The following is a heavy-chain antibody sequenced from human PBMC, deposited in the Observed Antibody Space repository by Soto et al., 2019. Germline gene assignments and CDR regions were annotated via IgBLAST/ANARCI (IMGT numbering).Heavy chain of an antibody. CDR1: GYTFTRYG. Sequence: QVQLVQSGAEVKNPGASVKVSCKASGYTFTRYGIVWARQAPGQGLEWMGWINTYNGNTNYAQNVQGRVTLTTDTSTRTAYLELRSLRSNDTAIYDGAMVDVYLTPSPQDFWGQGTTVTVSS. V-gene: IGHV1-18*01. D-gene: IGHD2-8*01. CDR3: AMVDVYLTPSPQDF. CDR2: INTYNGNT. J-gene: IGHJ6*02.